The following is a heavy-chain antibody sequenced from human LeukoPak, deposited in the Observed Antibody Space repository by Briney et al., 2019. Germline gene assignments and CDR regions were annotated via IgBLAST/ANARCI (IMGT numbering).Heavy chain of an antibody. CDR3: ARARYYSNGYYMDV. CDR2: ISYDGSNK. V-gene: IGHV3-30-3*01. CDR1: GFTFSSYA. J-gene: IGHJ6*03. Sequence: GGSLRLSCAASGFTFSSYAMHWVRQAPGKGLEWVAVISYDGSNKYYADSVKGRFTISRDNSKNTLYLQMNSLRAEDTAVYYCARARYYSNGYYMDVWGKGTTVTVSS. D-gene: IGHD4-11*01.